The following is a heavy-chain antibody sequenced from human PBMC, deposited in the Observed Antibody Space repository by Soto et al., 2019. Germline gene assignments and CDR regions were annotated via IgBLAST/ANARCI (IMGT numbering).Heavy chain of an antibody. Sequence: PGGSLRLSCAASGFTFTSFAVSWVRQAPGKGLEWVAVISYDGSNKYYADSVKGRFTISRDNSKNTLYLQMNSLRAEDTAVYYCAKDGSSGWYDGMDVWGQGTTVTVSS. CDR2: ISYDGSNK. D-gene: IGHD6-19*01. CDR3: AKDGSSGWYDGMDV. V-gene: IGHV3-30*18. J-gene: IGHJ6*02. CDR1: GFTFTSFA.